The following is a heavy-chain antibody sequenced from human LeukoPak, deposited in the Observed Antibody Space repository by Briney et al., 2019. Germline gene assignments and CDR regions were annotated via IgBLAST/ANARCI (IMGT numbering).Heavy chain of an antibody. CDR1: GFTLSSYW. CDR2: INSDGSST. CDR3: ARAGSYYYYMDV. Sequence: GGSLRLSCAASGFTLSSYWMHWVRQAPGKGLVWVSRINSDGSSTSYADSVKDRFTISRDNAKNTLYLQMNSLRAEDTAVYYCARAGSYYYYMDVWGKGTTVTVSS. J-gene: IGHJ6*03. V-gene: IGHV3-74*01. D-gene: IGHD6-19*01.